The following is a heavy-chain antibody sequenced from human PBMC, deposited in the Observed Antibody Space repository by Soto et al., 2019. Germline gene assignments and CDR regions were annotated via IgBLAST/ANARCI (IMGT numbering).Heavy chain of an antibody. Sequence: EVQLVESGGGLVQPGGSLRLSCAASTFTFSSYWMHWVRQGPGKGLVWVSRINVDGSKTTYADSVKGRFTISRDNAKNTLNLQMSSLRVEDSAVYFCAREGYCSGDSCYSYAFDIWGQGTTVTVSS. CDR3: AREGYCSGDSCYSYAFDI. CDR1: TFTFSSYW. J-gene: IGHJ3*02. CDR2: INVDGSKT. V-gene: IGHV3-74*01. D-gene: IGHD2-15*01.